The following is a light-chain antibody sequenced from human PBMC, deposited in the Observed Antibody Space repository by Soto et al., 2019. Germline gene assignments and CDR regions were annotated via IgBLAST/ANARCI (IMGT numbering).Light chain of an antibody. Sequence: DIVMTQSPDSLAVSLGERAAINCKSSQSVLFTSNNKNYLAWYRQKPGQPPKLLISWASSRESGVPDRFSGGGSGTDFTLTINSLQAEDVAVYYCQQYCVRPWTFGQGTKVEIK. CDR1: QSVLFTSNNKNY. V-gene: IGKV4-1*01. J-gene: IGKJ1*01. CDR2: WAS. CDR3: QQYCVRPWT.